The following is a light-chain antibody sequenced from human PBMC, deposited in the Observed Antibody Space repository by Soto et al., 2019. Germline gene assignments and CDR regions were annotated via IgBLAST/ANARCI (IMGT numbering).Light chain of an antibody. Sequence: DIQMTQSPSSLSASVGDRVTITCQASQDISNYLNWYQQKPGKAPKLLIYDASNLETGVPSRFSGSGSGTDFTFTISSLQPEDIATYYCQHYDHLPWTFGQGTRWIS. CDR2: DAS. V-gene: IGKV1-33*01. CDR3: QHYDHLPWT. CDR1: QDISNY. J-gene: IGKJ1*01.